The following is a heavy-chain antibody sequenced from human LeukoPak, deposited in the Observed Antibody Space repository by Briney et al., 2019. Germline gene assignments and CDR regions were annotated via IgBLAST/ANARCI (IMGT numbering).Heavy chain of an antibody. CDR2: INPTVGST. CDR1: GYTFTTYY. Sequence: ASVKVSCKASGYTFTTYYMHWVRQAPGQGLEWMGIINPTVGSTTYAQKFRVRFTMTRNRSTSTVLMELSSLRSEDTAVYYCARDGEYSGGYLDYWGQGTLVTVSS. V-gene: IGHV1-46*03. D-gene: IGHD1-26*01. CDR3: ARDGEYSGGYLDY. J-gene: IGHJ4*02.